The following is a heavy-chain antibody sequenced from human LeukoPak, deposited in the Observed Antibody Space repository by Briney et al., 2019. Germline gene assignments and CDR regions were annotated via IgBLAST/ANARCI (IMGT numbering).Heavy chain of an antibody. J-gene: IGHJ4*02. CDR2: ISYDGGNK. CDR1: GFTFSSYA. CDR3: AKDQYDYVRGEFDY. D-gene: IGHD3-16*01. Sequence: SGGSLRLSCAASGFTFSSYAMHWVRQAPGKGLEWVAVISYDGGNKYYADSVKGRFTISRDNSKNTLYLRMNSLRAEDTAVYYCAKDQYDYVRGEFDYWGQGTLVTVSS. V-gene: IGHV3-30-3*01.